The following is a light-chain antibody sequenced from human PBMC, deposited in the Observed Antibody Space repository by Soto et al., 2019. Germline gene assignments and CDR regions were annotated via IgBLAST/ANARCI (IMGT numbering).Light chain of an antibody. CDR2: DVS. CDR1: SSDVGGYNY. Sequence: QSALTQPRSVSGSPGQSVTISCTGTSSDVGGYNYVSWYQQHPGKAPKLMIYDVSKRPSGVPDRLSGSKSSNTASLTISGLQAEEEADYYCCSYAGSYRVFGTGTKLTVL. J-gene: IGLJ1*01. CDR3: CSYAGSYRV. V-gene: IGLV2-11*01.